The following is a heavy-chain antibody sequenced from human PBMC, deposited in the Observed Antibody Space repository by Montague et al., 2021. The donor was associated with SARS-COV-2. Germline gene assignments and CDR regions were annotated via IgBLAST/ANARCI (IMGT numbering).Heavy chain of an antibody. CDR3: ATLPSSTTIFGVVQGYYFDD. Sequence: SETLSLTCTVSGASISSRSYYWGWIRQPPGKGLEWIGFKYYSGSTYYNPTLKSRVTISVDTSKNQFSLELSSVTAADTAVYCCATLPSSTTIFGVVQGYYFDDWGQGTLVTVSS. CDR2: KYYSGST. V-gene: IGHV4-39*01. J-gene: IGHJ4*02. D-gene: IGHD3-3*01. CDR1: GASISSRSYY.